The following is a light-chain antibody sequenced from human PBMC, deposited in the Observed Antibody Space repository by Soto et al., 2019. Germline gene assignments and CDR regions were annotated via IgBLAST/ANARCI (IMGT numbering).Light chain of an antibody. V-gene: IGKV2-30*01. CDR2: QAS. CDR1: QSLVYSDGNNY. J-gene: IGKJ2*01. CDR3: RQGSHPPYK. Sequence: DVEMTQTPLSLPVTLGQPASISCRSSQSLVYSDGNNYLNWFQQRPGQSPRRLIYQASHRHPGVPDRFSDSVSGTDFTLEITRVDPEDVGVYYCRQGSHPPYKFGQGTNLEIK.